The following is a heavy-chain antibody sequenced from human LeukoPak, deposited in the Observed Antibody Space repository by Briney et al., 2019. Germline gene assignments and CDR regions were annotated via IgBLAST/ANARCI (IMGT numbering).Heavy chain of an antibody. CDR2: ISSGGATT. D-gene: IGHD6-13*01. CDR1: GFTFRSAW. CDR3: AKDHGARWYNFDY. J-gene: IGHJ4*02. V-gene: IGHV3-23*01. Sequence: PGGSLRLSCAASGFTFRSAWMSWVRQAPGKGLEWVSAISSGGATTDYADSVKGRFTISRDNSKNTLYLQMNSLRAEDTAMYYCAKDHGARWYNFDYWGQGTLVTVSS.